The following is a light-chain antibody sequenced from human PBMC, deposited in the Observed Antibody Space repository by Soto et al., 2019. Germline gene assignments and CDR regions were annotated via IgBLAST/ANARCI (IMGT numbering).Light chain of an antibody. Sequence: IVMTQAPSTLSVSPGERATLSCRASQSVSNNYLAWYQQKPGPAPRLLIYGASNRATGIPDRFSGSGSGTDFTLTISRLEPEDFAVYYCQQYGSSGTFGQGTKVDIK. CDR3: QQYGSSGT. V-gene: IGKV3-20*01. J-gene: IGKJ1*01. CDR2: GAS. CDR1: QSVSNNY.